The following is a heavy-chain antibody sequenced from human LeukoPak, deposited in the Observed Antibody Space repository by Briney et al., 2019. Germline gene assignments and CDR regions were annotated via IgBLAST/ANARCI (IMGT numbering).Heavy chain of an antibody. V-gene: IGHV4-34*01. CDR3: ASARELPSLDPTGDY. D-gene: IGHD1-26*01. CDR2: INHRGST. Sequence: PSETLSLTCAVYGGSLSGYYWSWIRHPPGKGLEWIAEINHRGSTNYNPSLKSRVTISVDTSKNQFSLKLSSVTAADTAVYYCASARELPSLDPTGDYWGRGTLVTVSS. J-gene: IGHJ4*02. CDR1: GGSLSGYY.